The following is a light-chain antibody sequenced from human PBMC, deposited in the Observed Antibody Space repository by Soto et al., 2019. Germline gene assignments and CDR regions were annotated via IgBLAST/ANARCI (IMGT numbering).Light chain of an antibody. J-gene: IGLJ2*01. CDR1: SSNIEINY. Sequence: QSVLTQPPSASETPGQRVIISCSGGSSNIEINYVYWYQQLPVTAPKLLIYRNSQRPSGVPDRFSGSKSGTSASLAISGLRSDDEAEYYCASWDDSLPGPVFGGGTKLTVL. CDR2: RNS. CDR3: ASWDDSLPGPV. V-gene: IGLV1-47*01.